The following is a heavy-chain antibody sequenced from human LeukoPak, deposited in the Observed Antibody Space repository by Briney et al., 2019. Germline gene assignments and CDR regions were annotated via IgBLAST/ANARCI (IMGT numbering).Heavy chain of an antibody. Sequence: GESLRLSCAASGFTFSSYWMRWVRQAPGKGLEWVSGINWNGGSTGYADSVKGRFTISRDNAKNSLYLQMNSLRAEDTALYYCARDDYVFDYWGQGTLVTVSS. J-gene: IGHJ4*02. CDR1: GFTFSSYW. V-gene: IGHV3-20*04. CDR2: INWNGGST. CDR3: ARDDYVFDY. D-gene: IGHD4-17*01.